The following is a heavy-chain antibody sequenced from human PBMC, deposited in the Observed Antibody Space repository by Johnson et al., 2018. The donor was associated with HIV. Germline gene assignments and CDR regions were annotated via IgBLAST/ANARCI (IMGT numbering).Heavy chain of an antibody. J-gene: IGHJ3*02. D-gene: IGHD6-13*01. CDR1: GFTFSSYA. V-gene: IGHV3-30*04. Sequence: QVQLVESGGGVVQPGRYLRLSCAASGFTFSSYAMHWVRQAPGKGLEWVAVISYDGSNKYYADSVKGRFTISRDNSKNTLYLQMNSLRAEDTAVYYCARDLGGGAATGTGAFDIWGQGTMVTVSS. CDR3: ARDLGGGAATGTGAFDI. CDR2: ISYDGSNK.